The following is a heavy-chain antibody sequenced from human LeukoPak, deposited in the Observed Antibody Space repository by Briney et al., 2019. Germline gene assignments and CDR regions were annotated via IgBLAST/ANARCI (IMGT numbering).Heavy chain of an antibody. Sequence: AGGSLRLSCAASGFTFSSYSMNWVRQAPGKGLEWVSAISTDAGETHYADSVKGRFTISRDSFKNTLYLQMNSLRPEDTAVYYCAKTLVYWGQGTLVTVSS. CDR2: ISTDAGET. CDR3: AKTLVY. V-gene: IGHV3-21*01. J-gene: IGHJ4*02. CDR1: GFTFSSYS. D-gene: IGHD4-23*01.